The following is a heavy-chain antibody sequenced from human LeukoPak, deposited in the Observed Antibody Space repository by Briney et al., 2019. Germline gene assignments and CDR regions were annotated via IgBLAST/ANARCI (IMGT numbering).Heavy chain of an antibody. CDR3: ARAGSNLDYGYYYFYFMDV. J-gene: IGHJ6*03. D-gene: IGHD4-17*01. V-gene: IGHV1-69*06. Sequence: GASVKVSCKASGGTFSSYAISWVRQAPGQGLEWMGGIIPIFGTANYAQRFQGRVTITADKSTSTAYMELSSLRSEDTAVYYGARAGSNLDYGYYYFYFMDVWGKGTTVTVSS. CDR1: GGTFSSYA. CDR2: IIPIFGTA.